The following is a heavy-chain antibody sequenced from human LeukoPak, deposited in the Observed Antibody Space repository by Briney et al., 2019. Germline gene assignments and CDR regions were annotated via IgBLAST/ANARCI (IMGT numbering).Heavy chain of an antibody. CDR1: GFTFSSYA. J-gene: IGHJ4*02. V-gene: IGHV3-23*01. CDR2: ISGSGGST. D-gene: IGHD3-22*01. Sequence: GGSLRLSCAASGFTFSSYAMSWVRQAPGKGLEWVSAISGSGGSTYYADSVKGRFTIFRDNAKNSLYLQMNSLRAEDTAVYYCLGVGDRDSSGYFDYWGQGTLVTVSS. CDR3: LGVGDRDSSGYFDY.